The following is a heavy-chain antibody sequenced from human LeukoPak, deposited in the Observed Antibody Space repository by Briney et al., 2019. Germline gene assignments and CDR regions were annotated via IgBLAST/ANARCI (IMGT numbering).Heavy chain of an antibody. J-gene: IGHJ4*02. CDR1: GGSFSGYY. D-gene: IGHD4-17*01. CDR2: INHSGST. V-gene: IGHV4-34*01. Sequence: PSETLSLTCAVYGGSFSGYYWSWIRQPPGKGLEWIGEINHSGSTNYNPSLKSQVTISVDTSKNQFSLKLSSVTAADTAVYYCATDGIATATPVDYWGQGTLVTVSS. CDR3: ATDGIATATPVDY.